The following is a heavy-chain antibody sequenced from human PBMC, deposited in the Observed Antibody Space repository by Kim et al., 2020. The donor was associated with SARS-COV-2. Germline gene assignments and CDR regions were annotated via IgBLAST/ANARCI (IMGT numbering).Heavy chain of an antibody. CDR1: GFTFSSYG. V-gene: IGHV3-33*01. D-gene: IGHD1-26*01. Sequence: GGSLRLSCAASGFTFSSYGMHWVRQAPGKGLEWVAVIWYDGSNKYYADSVKGRFTISRDNSKNTLYLQMNSLRAEDTAVYYCAREWELDYYFDYWGQGTLVTVSS. CDR2: IWYDGSNK. J-gene: IGHJ4*02. CDR3: AREWELDYYFDY.